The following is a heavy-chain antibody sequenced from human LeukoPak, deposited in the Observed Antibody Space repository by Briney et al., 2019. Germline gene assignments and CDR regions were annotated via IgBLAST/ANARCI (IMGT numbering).Heavy chain of an antibody. CDR1: GFTNSSSL. J-gene: IGHJ6*02. V-gene: IGHV3-7*01. D-gene: IGHD4-4*01. CDR2: KKQDGSEK. Sequence: GGALRLSRGAPGFTNSSSLVRWGRPAPGEGAGGGAHKKQDGSEKYYVDSVKGRFTISRDNPKNSLYLQMNSLRAEDTAVYYCARLSTVTTTYYYYYGMDVWGQGTTVTVSS. CDR3: ARLSTVTTTYYYYYGMDV.